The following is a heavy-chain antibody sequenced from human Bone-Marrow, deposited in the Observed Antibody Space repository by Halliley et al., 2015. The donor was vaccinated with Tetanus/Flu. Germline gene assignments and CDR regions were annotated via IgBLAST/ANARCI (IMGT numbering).Heavy chain of an antibody. Sequence: SLRLSCAASGFTFSNHAMSWVRQAPGKGLEWVSLITGSGGFKHFAGSVKSRFTISRDNSKNTVLLQMDNLRVEDTAVYYCAKDKGDGYTYGPDYYYGMDVWGQGTTVIVSS. CDR2: ITGSGGFK. CDR3: AKDKGDGYTYGPDYYYGMDV. J-gene: IGHJ6*02. D-gene: IGHD5-18*01. CDR1: GFTFSNHA. V-gene: IGHV3-23*01.